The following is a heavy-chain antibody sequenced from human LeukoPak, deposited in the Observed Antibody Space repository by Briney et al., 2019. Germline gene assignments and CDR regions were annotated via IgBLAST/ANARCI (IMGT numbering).Heavy chain of an antibody. Sequence: GGSLRLSCAASGFTFSSYSMNWVRQAPGKGLEWVSSISSSSSYIYYADSVKGRFTISRDNAKNSLYLQMNSPRAEDTAVYYCARKRDDYGDYVDAFDIWGQGTMVTVSS. J-gene: IGHJ3*02. CDR2: ISSSSSYI. V-gene: IGHV3-21*01. CDR1: GFTFSSYS. CDR3: ARKRDDYGDYVDAFDI. D-gene: IGHD4-17*01.